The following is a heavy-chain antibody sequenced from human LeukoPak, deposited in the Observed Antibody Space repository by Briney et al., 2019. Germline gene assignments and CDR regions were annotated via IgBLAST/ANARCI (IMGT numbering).Heavy chain of an antibody. CDR2: IYTSGST. Sequence: PSETLSLTCTVSGGSISSGSYYWSWIRQPAGKGLEWIGRIYTSGSTNYNPSLKSRVTISVDTSKNQFSLKLSSVTAADTAVYYCARERQQSSGYSGYGGRLDWGQGTLVTVSS. CDR3: ARERQQSSGYSGYGGRLD. CDR1: GGSISSGSYY. J-gene: IGHJ4*02. D-gene: IGHD5-12*01. V-gene: IGHV4-61*02.